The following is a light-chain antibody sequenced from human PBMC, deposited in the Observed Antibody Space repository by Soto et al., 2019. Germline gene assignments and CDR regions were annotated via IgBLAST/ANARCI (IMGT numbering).Light chain of an antibody. Sequence: EIVSTQSPGTLSLSPGERATLSCRASQSVSSSYLAWYQQKPGQAPRLLIYGASSRAAGISDRFSGSGSGTDFTLTISRLEPEDFAVYYCQQYGSSPQWTFGQGTKVDIK. V-gene: IGKV3-20*01. CDR3: QQYGSSPQWT. CDR1: QSVSSSY. J-gene: IGKJ1*01. CDR2: GAS.